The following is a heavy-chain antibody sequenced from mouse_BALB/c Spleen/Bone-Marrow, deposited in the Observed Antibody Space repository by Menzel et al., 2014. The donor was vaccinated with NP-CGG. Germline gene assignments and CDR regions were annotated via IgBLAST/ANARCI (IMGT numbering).Heavy chain of an antibody. CDR2: IYPGSGNT. V-gene: IGHV1-77*01. CDR1: GYTFTDYY. Sequence: VQLQQSGAELARPGASVKLSCKASGYTFTDYYVSWVKQRTGQGLEWIGEIYPGSGNTYYNEKFKGKATLTADRSSSTAYMQLSSLTSEDSAVYFCARAASLGYWGQGTSVTVSS. CDR3: ARAASLGY. J-gene: IGHJ4*01.